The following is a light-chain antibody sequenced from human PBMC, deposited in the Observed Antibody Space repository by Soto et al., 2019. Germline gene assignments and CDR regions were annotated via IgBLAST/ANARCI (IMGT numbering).Light chain of an antibody. V-gene: IGLV2-14*01. J-gene: IGLJ1*01. CDR1: SSNIGTNY. CDR2: EVS. Sequence: QSVLTQPPSASGTPGQRVTISCSGSSSNIGTNYVYWYQQHPGKAPKLIIYEVSNRPSGISNRFSGSKSGNTASLTISGLQAEDEADYYCSSYTSSTTYVFATGTKVTVL. CDR3: SSYTSSTTYV.